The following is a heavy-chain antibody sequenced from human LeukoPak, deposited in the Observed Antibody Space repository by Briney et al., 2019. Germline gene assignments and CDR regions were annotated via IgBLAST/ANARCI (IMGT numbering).Heavy chain of an antibody. CDR2: IWYDGSNK. D-gene: IGHD3-22*01. J-gene: IGHJ6*02. CDR1: GFTFSRYW. Sequence: GGSLRLSCVASGFTFSRYWMAWVRQAPGKGLEWVAVIWYDGSNKYYADSVKGRFPISRDNSKNTLYLQMNSLRAEDTAVYYCARDSYYYDSSGSYGMDVWGQGTTVTVSS. CDR3: ARDSYYYDSSGSYGMDV. V-gene: IGHV3-33*07.